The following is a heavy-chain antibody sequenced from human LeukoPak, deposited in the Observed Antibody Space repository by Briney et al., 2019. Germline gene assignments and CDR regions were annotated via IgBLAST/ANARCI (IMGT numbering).Heavy chain of an antibody. V-gene: IGHV3-21*01. CDR1: GFTFSRHS. D-gene: IGHD3-3*01. Sequence: GGSLRLSCAASGFTFSRHSMSWVRQTPGKGLEWVSCISTSSSFIYYADSLKGRFTISRDNARNSLYLQMNSLRAEDTAVYYCARNYDLCSSPRGYMDVWGKGTTVTVSS. CDR2: ISTSSSFI. CDR3: ARNYDLCSSPRGYMDV. J-gene: IGHJ6*03.